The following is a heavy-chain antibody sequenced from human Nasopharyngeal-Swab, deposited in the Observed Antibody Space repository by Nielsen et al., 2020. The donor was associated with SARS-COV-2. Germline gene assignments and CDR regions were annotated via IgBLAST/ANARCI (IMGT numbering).Heavy chain of an antibody. J-gene: IGHJ5*02. CDR2: ISASGGST. CDR1: GFSLSDFG. CDR3: ANLGA. V-gene: IGHV3-23*01. Sequence: GESLKISCAASGFSLSDFGMHWVRQAPGKGLEWVSAISASGGSTYSADSVKGRFTISRDNSKNTLYLQMNSLRAEDTAVYYCANLGAWGQGTLVTVSS.